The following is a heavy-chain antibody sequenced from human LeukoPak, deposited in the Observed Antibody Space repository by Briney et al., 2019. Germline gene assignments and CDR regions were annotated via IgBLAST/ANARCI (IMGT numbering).Heavy chain of an antibody. V-gene: IGHV1-2*02. Sequence: ASVKVSCKASGYTFTGYYMHWVRQAPGQGLEWMGWINPNSGGANYAQKFQGRVTMTRDTSISTAYMELSRLRSDDTAVDYCASGSVVVATIFDYWGQGTLVTVSS. D-gene: IGHD5-12*01. CDR1: GYTFTGYY. J-gene: IGHJ4*02. CDR3: ASGSVVVATIFDY. CDR2: INPNSGGA.